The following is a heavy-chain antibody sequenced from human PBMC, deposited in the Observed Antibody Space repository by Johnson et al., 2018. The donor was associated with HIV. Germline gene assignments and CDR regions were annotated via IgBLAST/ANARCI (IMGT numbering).Heavy chain of an antibody. CDR3: AKDDALQREPNAFDI. V-gene: IGHV3-30*01. Sequence: QVQLVESGGNVVQPGRSQRLSCAASGFTFSDYSMHWVRQAPGKGLEWVVVISYDGSNKYYADSVKGRFTISRDNSKNTLYMQMNSLKPEDTALYYCAKDDALQREPNAFDIWGQGTMVTVSS. D-gene: IGHD1-14*01. CDR2: ISYDGSNK. CDR1: GFTFSDYS. J-gene: IGHJ3*02.